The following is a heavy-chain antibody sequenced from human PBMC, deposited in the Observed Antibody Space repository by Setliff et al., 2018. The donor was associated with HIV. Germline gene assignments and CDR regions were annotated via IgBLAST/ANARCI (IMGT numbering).Heavy chain of an antibody. CDR1: GGSFSSYY. D-gene: IGHD2-15*01. CDR2: IYYSGST. CDR3: ARGPYCSGGSCYSSLDY. J-gene: IGHJ4*02. V-gene: IGHV4-59*01. Sequence: PSETLSLTCAVYGGSFSSYYWSWIRQPPGKGLEWIGYIYYSGSTKYNPSLKSRVTISADTSKNQFSLKLSSVTAADTAVYYCARGPYCSGGSCYSSLDYWGQGTLVTVSS.